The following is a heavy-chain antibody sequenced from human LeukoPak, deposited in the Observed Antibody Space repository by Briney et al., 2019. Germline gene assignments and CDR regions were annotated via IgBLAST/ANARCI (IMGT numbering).Heavy chain of an antibody. Sequence: EASVMVSCRVSGYSLTELSMHWVRQATGAGLEWMAGFDRQNGKTIYTQNFQVRVTMTEDTSTDTAYMELISLRSDDTAFYYCTAAIYGGPFGNIISFDYWGQGALVTVSS. CDR2: FDRQNGKT. D-gene: IGHD3-3*01. CDR1: GYSLTELS. V-gene: IGHV1-24*01. J-gene: IGHJ4*02. CDR3: TAAIYGGPFGNIISFDY.